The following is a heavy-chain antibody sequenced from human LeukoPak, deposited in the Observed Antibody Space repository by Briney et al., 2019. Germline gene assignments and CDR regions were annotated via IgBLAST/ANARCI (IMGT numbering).Heavy chain of an antibody. D-gene: IGHD3-16*01. J-gene: IGHJ3*01. CDR1: EFTFSSSA. V-gene: IGHV3-30*02. Sequence: PGGSLRLSCAASEFTFSSSAMDWVRQAPGKGLEWVAFIQSDESNKHYADSVKGRFTISRDNSKNTLYLHMNSLRDDDTAVYYCATGRDYAFTYWGQGTMVTVSS. CDR3: ATGRDYAFTY. CDR2: IQSDESNK.